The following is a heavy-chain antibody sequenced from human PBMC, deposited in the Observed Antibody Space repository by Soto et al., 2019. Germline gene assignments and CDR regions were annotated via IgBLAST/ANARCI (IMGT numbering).Heavy chain of an antibody. CDR3: AGDYGSGSYYPPGWFDP. CDR1: GYTFTSYY. D-gene: IGHD3-10*01. CDR2: INPSGGST. J-gene: IGHJ5*02. V-gene: IGHV1-46*01. Sequence: GASVKVSCKASGYTFTSYYMHWVRQAPGQGLEWMGIINPSGGSTSYAQKFQGRVTMTRDTPTSTVYMELSSLRSEDTAVYYCAGDYGSGSYYPPGWFDPWGQGTLVTVSS.